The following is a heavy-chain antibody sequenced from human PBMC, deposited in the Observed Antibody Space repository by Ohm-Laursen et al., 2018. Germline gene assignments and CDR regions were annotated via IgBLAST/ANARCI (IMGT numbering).Heavy chain of an antibody. J-gene: IGHJ4*02. V-gene: IGHV3-23*01. CDR1: GFTFSSYA. CDR3: AKRLWDIRSESFDF. Sequence: SLRPSCTASGFTFSSYAMSWVRQAPGKGLEWVSAISGSGGSTYYADSVKGRFTISRDNSKNTLYLQMNSLRAEDTAVYYCAKRLWDIRSESFDFWGQGTRVTVSS. CDR2: ISGSGGST. D-gene: IGHD1-26*01.